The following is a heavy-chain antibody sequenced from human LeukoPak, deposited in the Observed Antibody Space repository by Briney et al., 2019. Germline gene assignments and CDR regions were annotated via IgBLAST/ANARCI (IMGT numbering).Heavy chain of an antibody. V-gene: IGHV4-59*01. J-gene: IGHJ4*02. CDR1: GGSISSYF. CDR2: IYYSGST. D-gene: IGHD2-2*01. CDR3: ARQYCSSTNCYYFDY. Sequence: SETLSLTCTVSGGSISSYFWSWIRQPPGKGLEWIGYIYYSGSTNYNPSLKSRVTISVDTPKNQFPLTLSSVTAADTAVYYCARQYCSSTNCYYFDYWGQGTLVTVSS.